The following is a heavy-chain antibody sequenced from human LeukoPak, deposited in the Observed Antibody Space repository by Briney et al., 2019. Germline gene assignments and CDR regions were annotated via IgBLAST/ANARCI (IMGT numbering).Heavy chain of an antibody. CDR2: IYTSENT. D-gene: IGHD3-16*01. CDR3: ARGGNRYFDY. V-gene: IGHV4-4*07. J-gene: IGHJ4*02. CDR1: GGSISSYY. Sequence: PSETLSLTCIVSGGSISSYYWSWIRQPAGKGLEWIGRIYTSENTNYNPSLKSRVTMSVDTSKNQFSLKLSSVTAADTAVYYCARGGNRYFDYWGQGVLVTVSS.